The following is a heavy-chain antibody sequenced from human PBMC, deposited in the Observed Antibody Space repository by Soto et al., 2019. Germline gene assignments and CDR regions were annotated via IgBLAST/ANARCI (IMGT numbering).Heavy chain of an antibody. Sequence: ASVKVSCRASGGTFSSNAISWVRQAPGQGLEWMGGIIPIFGTANYAQKFQGRVTITADESTSTAYMELSSLRSEDTAVYYCARDQVERYYDSSGYPNDAFDIWGQGTMVTVSS. J-gene: IGHJ3*02. CDR3: ARDQVERYYDSSGYPNDAFDI. CDR1: GGTFSSNA. V-gene: IGHV1-69*13. D-gene: IGHD3-22*01. CDR2: IIPIFGTA.